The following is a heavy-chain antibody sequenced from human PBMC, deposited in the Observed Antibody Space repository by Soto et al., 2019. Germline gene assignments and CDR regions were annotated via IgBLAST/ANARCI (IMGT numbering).Heavy chain of an antibody. CDR2: IWYDGSTE. D-gene: IGHD2-15*01. V-gene: IGHV3-33*01. CDR1: GFTFSRYG. J-gene: IGHJ3*01. Sequence: QVQLVESGGGVVQPXXSLRLSCAASGFTFSRYGMHWVRQAPGKGLEWVAVIWYDGSTEYYADSVKGRFTISRDNSKNTVYLQMNSLRVEDTAVYYCARDVGSQGVWGQGTMVTVSS. CDR3: ARDVGSQGV.